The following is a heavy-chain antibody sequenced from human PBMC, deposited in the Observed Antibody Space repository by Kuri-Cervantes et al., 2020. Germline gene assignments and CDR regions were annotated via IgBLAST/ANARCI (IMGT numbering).Heavy chain of an antibody. CDR2: INPSGGST. D-gene: IGHD5-18*01. J-gene: IGHJ4*02. Sequence: ASVKVSCKASGYNFSSYGVSWVRQAPGQGLEWMGIINPSGGSTSYAQKFQGRVTMTRDTSTSTVYMELSSLRSEDTAVYYCARVHGYSYGQGLDYWGQGTLVTVSS. CDR1: GYNFSSYG. CDR3: ARVHGYSYGQGLDY. V-gene: IGHV1-46*01.